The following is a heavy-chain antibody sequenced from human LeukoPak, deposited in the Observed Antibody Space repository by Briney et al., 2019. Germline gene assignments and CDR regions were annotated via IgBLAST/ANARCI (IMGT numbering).Heavy chain of an antibody. D-gene: IGHD4-17*01. J-gene: IGHJ4*02. CDR1: GFTLSDHY. V-gene: IGHV3-72*01. CDR3: TTGWSDYGDYLALDY. Sequence: PGGSLRLSCAASGFTLSDHYMDWVRQAPGKGLEWVGRSRNKANSYTTEYAPPVKGRFTVSRDDSKNTLYLQMNSLTSEDTAVYYCTTGWSDYGDYLALDYWGQGTLVTVSS. CDR2: SRNKANSYTT.